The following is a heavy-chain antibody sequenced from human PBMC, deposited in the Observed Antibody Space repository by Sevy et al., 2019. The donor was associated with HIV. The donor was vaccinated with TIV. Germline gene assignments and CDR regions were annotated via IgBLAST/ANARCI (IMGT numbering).Heavy chain of an antibody. J-gene: IGHJ4*02. Sequence: GGSLRLSCMTSGFTFTRYTMTWVRQAPGKGLEWVSTFCFGDGTMYYADSVKGRFTFSRDISKNTVYLQMNSLRADDTAVYYCAREGCTKPHDYWGQGTLVTVSS. V-gene: IGHV3-23*01. CDR3: AREGCTKPHDY. D-gene: IGHD2-8*01. CDR1: GFTFTRYT. CDR2: FCFGDGTM.